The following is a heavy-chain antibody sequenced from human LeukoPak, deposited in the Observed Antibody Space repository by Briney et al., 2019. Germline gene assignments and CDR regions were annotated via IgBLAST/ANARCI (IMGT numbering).Heavy chain of an antibody. CDR1: GGTFSSYA. CDR3: ARARERGYCSSTSCPNLGLDY. D-gene: IGHD2-2*01. CDR2: IIPIFGTA. J-gene: IGHJ4*02. V-gene: IGHV1-69*05. Sequence: SVKVSRKASGGTFSSYAISWVRQAPGQGLEWMGGIIPIFGTANYAQKFQGRVTITTDESTSTAYMELSSLRSEDTAVYYCARARERGYCSSTSCPNLGLDYWGQGTLVTVSS.